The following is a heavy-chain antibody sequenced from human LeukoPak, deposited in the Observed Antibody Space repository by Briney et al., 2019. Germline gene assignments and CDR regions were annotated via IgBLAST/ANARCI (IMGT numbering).Heavy chain of an antibody. CDR1: GYTFSGSY. D-gene: IGHD2-8*01. J-gene: IGHJ6*03. CDR3: ARSAEHCNNGVCFTDYYMDV. V-gene: IGHV1-2*06. Sequence: GASVKVSCKASGYTFSGSYIHWVRQAPGQGLEWMGRINPNSGDTNYAQNFQGRVSVTRDTSITKAYMELSSLTSADTAVYFCARSAEHCNNGVCFTDYYMDVWGKGTTVTVSS. CDR2: INPNSGDT.